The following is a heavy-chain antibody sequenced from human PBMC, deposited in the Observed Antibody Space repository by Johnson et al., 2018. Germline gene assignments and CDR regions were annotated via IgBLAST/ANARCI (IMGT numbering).Heavy chain of an antibody. J-gene: IGHJ6*03. CDR2: ISSKGYGGTT. D-gene: IGHD6-19*01. CDR1: GFTFGDYA. CDR3: ARDLGAVAGNYYMDV. Sequence: VQLVESGGGLVQPGRSXRLSCTASGFTFGDYAMSWFRQAPGKGLEWVGLISSKGYGGTTEYAASVKGRFTISRDNSKNTLDLQMNSLRAEDTAVYYCARDLGAVAGNYYMDVWGKGTTVTVSS. V-gene: IGHV3-49*03.